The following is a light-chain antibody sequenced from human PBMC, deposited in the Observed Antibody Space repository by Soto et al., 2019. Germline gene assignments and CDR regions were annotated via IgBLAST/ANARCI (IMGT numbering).Light chain of an antibody. CDR2: GAS. V-gene: IGKV3-20*01. CDR1: QSVSSSY. CDR3: QQYGSSPRT. Sequence: EIVLTQSPGTVSLSPGERATLSCRASQSVSSSYLARYQQKPGQAPRLLIYGASSRATGIPDRFSGSGSGTDFTLTISRLEPEDFAVYYCQQYGSSPRTFGQGTKVEIK. J-gene: IGKJ1*01.